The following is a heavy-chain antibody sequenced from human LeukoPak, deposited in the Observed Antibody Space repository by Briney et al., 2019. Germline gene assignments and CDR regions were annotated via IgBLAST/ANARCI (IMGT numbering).Heavy chain of an antibody. D-gene: IGHD5-12*01. CDR3: ARAHSGYDLDY. J-gene: IGHJ4*02. CDR2: IYHSGST. CDR1: GGSIYSGGYY. V-gene: IGHV4-31*03. Sequence: SETLSLTCTVSGGSIYSGGYYWSWIRQLPGKGLEWIGYIYHSGSTYHNPSLKSRVTISVDTSKSQFSLNLSSVTAADTAVYYCARAHSGYDLDYWGQGALVTVSS.